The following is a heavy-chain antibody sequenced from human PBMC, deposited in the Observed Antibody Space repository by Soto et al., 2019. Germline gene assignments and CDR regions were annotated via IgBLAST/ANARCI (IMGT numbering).Heavy chain of an antibody. CDR1: GYTFTSYD. J-gene: IGHJ4*02. Sequence: QVQLVQSGAEVKKPGASVRVSCKASGYTFTSYDIYWVRQATGQGLEWMGWMNPFSGNAVYTQKFQDRVTMTSDTSINTAYMEVSGLRSEDTAVYYCTRGQGNHWGQGSLVTVSS. V-gene: IGHV1-8*01. CDR2: MNPFSGNA. CDR3: TRGQGNH.